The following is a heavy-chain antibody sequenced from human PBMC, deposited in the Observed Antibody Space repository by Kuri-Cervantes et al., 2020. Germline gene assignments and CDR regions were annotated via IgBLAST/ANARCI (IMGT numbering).Heavy chain of an antibody. CDR2: INWNGGST. CDR3: AKDLAQWLAYYYYGMDV. D-gene: IGHD6-19*01. Sequence: GESLKISCAASGFTFDDYGMSWVRQAPGKGLEWVSGINWNGGSTGYADSVKGRFTISRDNSKNTLYLQMNSLRAEDTAVYYCAKDLAQWLAYYYYGMDVWGQGTTVTVSS. V-gene: IGHV3-20*04. CDR1: GFTFDDYG. J-gene: IGHJ6*02.